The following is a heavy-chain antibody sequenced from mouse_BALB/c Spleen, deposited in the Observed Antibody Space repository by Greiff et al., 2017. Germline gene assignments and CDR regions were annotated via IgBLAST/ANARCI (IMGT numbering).Heavy chain of an antibody. CDR2: IRNKANGYTT. CDR1: GFTFTDYY. CDR3: ARDPPYYRYDESYAMDY. Sequence: EVKVVESGGGLVQPGGSLRLSCATSGFTFTDYYMSWVRQPPGKALEWLGFIRNKANGYTTEYSASVKGRFTISRDNSQSILYLQMNTLRAEDSATYYCARDPPYYRYDESYAMDYWGQGTSVTVSS. D-gene: IGHD2-14*01. J-gene: IGHJ4*01. V-gene: IGHV7-3*02.